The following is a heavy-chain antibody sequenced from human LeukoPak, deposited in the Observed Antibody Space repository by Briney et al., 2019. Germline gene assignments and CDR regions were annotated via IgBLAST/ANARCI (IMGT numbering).Heavy chain of an antibody. Sequence: TGGSLRLSCAASGFTVSSNYMSWVRQAPGKGLEWVSVIYSGGSIYYADSVKGRFTISRDNSKNTLYLQMNSLRAEDTAVYYCAKDPSGSSPYYFDYWGQGTLVTVSS. CDR2: IYSGGSI. J-gene: IGHJ4*02. D-gene: IGHD1-26*01. CDR3: AKDPSGSSPYYFDY. CDR1: GFTVSSNY. V-gene: IGHV3-53*01.